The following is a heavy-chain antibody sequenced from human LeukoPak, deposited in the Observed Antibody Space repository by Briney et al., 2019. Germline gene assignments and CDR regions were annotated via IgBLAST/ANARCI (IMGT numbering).Heavy chain of an antibody. J-gene: IGHJ4*02. CDR2: IYYSGST. D-gene: IGHD2-2*02. CDR1: GFTFSSYS. V-gene: IGHV4-31*02. Sequence: LRLSCAASGFTFSSYSMNWVRQHPGKGLEWIGYIYYSGSTYYNPSLKSRVTISVDTSKNQFSLKPSSVTAADTAVYYCARGAVPATAILGYWGQGTLVTVSS. CDR3: ARGAVPATAILGY.